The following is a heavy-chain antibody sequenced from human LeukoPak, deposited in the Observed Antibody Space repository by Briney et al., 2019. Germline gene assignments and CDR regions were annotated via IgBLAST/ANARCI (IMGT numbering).Heavy chain of an antibody. J-gene: IGHJ4*02. D-gene: IGHD3-3*01. CDR1: GFTFSSYS. V-gene: IGHV3-21*04. CDR3: AKLPNYDFWSGYHYYFDY. CDR2: ISSSSSYI. Sequence: TGGSLRLSCAASGFTFSSYSMNWVRQAPGKGLEWVSSISSSSSYIYYADSVKGRFTISRDNAKNSLYLQMNSLRAEDTAVYYCAKLPNYDFWSGYHYYFDYWGQGTLVTVSS.